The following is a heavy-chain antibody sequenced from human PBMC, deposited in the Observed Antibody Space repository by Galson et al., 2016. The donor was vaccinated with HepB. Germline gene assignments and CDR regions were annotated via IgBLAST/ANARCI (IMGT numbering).Heavy chain of an antibody. V-gene: IGHV1-69*13. J-gene: IGHJ4*02. Sequence: SVKVSCKASGGTFNSYAISWVRQAPGQGLEWMGGIISIFGTPNYAQKFQGRVTITADESTSTAYMELSSLRSEDTAVFYCARDLVGISGLGGFDYGGQGTLVTVSS. CDR2: IISIFGTP. CDR3: ARDLVGISGLGGFDY. CDR1: GGTFNSYA. D-gene: IGHD3-3*02.